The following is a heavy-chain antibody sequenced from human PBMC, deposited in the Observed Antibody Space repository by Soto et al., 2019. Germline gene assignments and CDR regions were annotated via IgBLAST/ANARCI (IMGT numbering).Heavy chain of an antibody. V-gene: IGHV4-59*01. CDR1: GGSISSYY. CDR2: IYYSGST. D-gene: IGHD4-4*01. Sequence: SETLSLTCTVSGGSISSYYCSWIRQPPGKGLEWIGYIYYSGSTNYNPSLKSRVTISVDTSKNQFSLKLSSVTAADTAVYYCAREFNYRFDYWGQGTLVTV. CDR3: AREFNYRFDY. J-gene: IGHJ4*02.